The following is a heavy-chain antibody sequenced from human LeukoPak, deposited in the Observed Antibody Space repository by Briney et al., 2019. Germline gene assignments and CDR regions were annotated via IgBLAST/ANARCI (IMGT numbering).Heavy chain of an antibody. CDR2: IKQDGSEK. V-gene: IGHV3-7*01. CDR3: ASSMYYFDY. CDR1: GFTFSSYE. J-gene: IGHJ4*02. Sequence: GGSLRLSCAASGFTFSSYEMNWVRQAPGKGLEWVANIKQDGSEKYYVDSVKGRFTISRDNAKNSLYLQMNSLRAEDTAVYYCASSMYYFDYWGQGTPVTVSS.